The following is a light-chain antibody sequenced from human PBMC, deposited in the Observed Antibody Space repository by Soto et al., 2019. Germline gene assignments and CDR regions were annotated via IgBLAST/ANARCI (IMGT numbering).Light chain of an antibody. Sequence: DIQMTQSPSSLSASVGDRVTITCRASQSITGYLNWYQQKPGKAPKLLIYAASSLQSGVPSRFSVSASGTHFTLTISSPQCDDIPTYFCPHSLGLPYTFGQGTRLETK. CDR3: PHSLGLPYT. CDR2: AAS. V-gene: IGKV1-39*01. CDR1: QSITGY. J-gene: IGKJ2*01.